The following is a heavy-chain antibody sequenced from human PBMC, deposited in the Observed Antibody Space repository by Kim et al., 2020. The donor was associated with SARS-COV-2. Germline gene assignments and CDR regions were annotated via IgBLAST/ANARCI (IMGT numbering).Heavy chain of an antibody. V-gene: IGHV5-51*01. CDR2: VYPGDSDA. D-gene: IGHD5-12*01. CDR3: ARPGRVATSDYFYY. Sequence: GESLKISCRGSGYTFNTYWIGWVRQMPGKGLEWMGIVYPGDSDARYSPSFQGQVTISADKSISTAYLQWSSLKASDTAMYYCARPGRVATSDYFYYWGQGTLVTVSS. CDR1: GYTFNTYW. J-gene: IGHJ4*02.